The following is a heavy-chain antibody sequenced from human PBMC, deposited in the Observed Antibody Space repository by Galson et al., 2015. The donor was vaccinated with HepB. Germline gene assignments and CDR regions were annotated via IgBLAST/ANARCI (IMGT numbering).Heavy chain of an antibody. J-gene: IGHJ4*02. CDR3: ARHGGYYFDY. CDR1: GLSFSGDP. CDR2: IRSNINGGTK. Sequence: SLRLSCAVSGLSFSGDPMGWFRQAPGKGLEWVGFIRSNINGGTKEYAASVKGRFIISRDDSKSVAYLQMNDLTTEDTAVYYCARHGGYYFDYWGQGTLVSVSS. V-gene: IGHV3-49*03. D-gene: IGHD6-25*01.